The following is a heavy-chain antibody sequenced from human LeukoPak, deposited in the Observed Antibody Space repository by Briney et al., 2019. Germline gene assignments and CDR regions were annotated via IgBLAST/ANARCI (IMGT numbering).Heavy chain of an antibody. V-gene: IGHV1-24*01. CDR2: FDPEDGET. Sequence: ASVKVSCKVSGYTLTELSMNWVRQAPGKGLEWMGGFDPEDGETIYAQKFQGRVTMTEDTSTDTAYMELSSLRSEDTAVYYCATDLRGQGDFWSGYYLFDYWGQGTLVTVSS. CDR3: ATDLRGQGDFWSGYYLFDY. J-gene: IGHJ4*02. CDR1: GYTLTELS. D-gene: IGHD3-3*01.